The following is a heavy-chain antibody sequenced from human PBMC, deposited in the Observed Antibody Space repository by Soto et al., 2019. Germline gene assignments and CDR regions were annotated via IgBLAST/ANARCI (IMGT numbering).Heavy chain of an antibody. Sequence: ASVKVSCKTSGYTFAAYYIHWIRQAPGQGLEWMGWINPTSGGTVYAQNFQDRVTMTRDTSISTAYMELRRLNSDDTAVYYCARDPDYGDYWGYFFDSWGQGTPVTVS. CDR2: INPTSGGT. V-gene: IGHV1-2*02. J-gene: IGHJ4*02. CDR1: GYTFAAYY. D-gene: IGHD4-17*01. CDR3: ARDPDYGDYWGYFFDS.